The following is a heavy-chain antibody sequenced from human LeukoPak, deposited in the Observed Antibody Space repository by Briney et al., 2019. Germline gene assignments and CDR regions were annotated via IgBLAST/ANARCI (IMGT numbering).Heavy chain of an antibody. CDR3: ARLIWSGRRGPWFDP. V-gene: IGHV5-51*01. Sequence: GESLKISCKGSGYSFTSYWIGWVRQMPGKGLEWMGIIYPGDSDTRYSPSFQGQVTISADKSISTAYLQWSSLEASDTAMYYCARLIWSGRRGPWFDPWGQGTLVTVSS. CDR2: IYPGDSDT. D-gene: IGHD1-1*01. J-gene: IGHJ5*02. CDR1: GYSFTSYW.